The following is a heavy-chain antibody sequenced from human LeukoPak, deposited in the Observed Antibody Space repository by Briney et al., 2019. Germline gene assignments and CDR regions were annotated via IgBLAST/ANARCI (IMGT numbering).Heavy chain of an antibody. V-gene: IGHV1-18*04. D-gene: IGHD2-15*01. CDR2: ISAYNGNT. J-gene: IGHJ4*02. CDR1: GYTFTSYG. Sequence: ASVRVSCKASGYTFTSYGTTWVRQAPGQGLEWMGWISAYNGNTNYAQNLQGRVTMTTDTSTRTVYMELRSLRSDDTAVYYCAREDYCSGGSCYEGAVDYWGQGTLVTVSS. CDR3: AREDYCSGGSCYEGAVDY.